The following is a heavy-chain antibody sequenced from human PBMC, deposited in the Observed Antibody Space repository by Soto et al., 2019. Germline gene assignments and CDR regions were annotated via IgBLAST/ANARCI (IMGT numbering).Heavy chain of an antibody. CDR1: GFTFSSYW. D-gene: IGHD6-19*01. V-gene: IGHV3-7*01. CDR3: ARDRSSGWYPFDP. CDR2: IKQDGSEK. J-gene: IGHJ5*02. Sequence: EVQLVESGGGLVQPGGSLRLSCAASGFTFSSYWMSWVRQAPGKGLEWVANIKQDGSEKYYVDSVKGRFTISRDNAKNSLYLQMNGLRAEDTAVYYCARDRSSGWYPFDPWGQGTLVTVSS.